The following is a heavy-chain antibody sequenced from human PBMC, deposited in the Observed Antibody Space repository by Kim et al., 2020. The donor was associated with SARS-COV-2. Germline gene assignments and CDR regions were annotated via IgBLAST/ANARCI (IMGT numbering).Heavy chain of an antibody. J-gene: IGHJ1*01. D-gene: IGHD1-26*01. CDR1: GGSVSSGSYY. CDR3: ARAKWELASQYFQH. V-gene: IGHV4-61*01. CDR2: IYYSGST. Sequence: SETLSLTCTVSGGSVSSGSYYWSWIRQPPGKGLEWIGYIYYSGSTNYNPSLKSRVTISVDTSKNQFSLKLSSVTAADTAVYYCARAKWELASQYFQHWGQGTLVTVSS.